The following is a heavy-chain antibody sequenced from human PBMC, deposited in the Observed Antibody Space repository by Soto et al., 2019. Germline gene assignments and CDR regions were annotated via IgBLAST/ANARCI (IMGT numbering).Heavy chain of an antibody. V-gene: IGHV2-5*02. D-gene: IGHD5-12*01. Sequence: QITLKESGPTLVKHTQTLTLTCSFSGFSLSTRGVGVGWIRQPPGKALVWLAFIFWDDDKWYSTYLRSRLTITEDTCKSQVVLIMTNMDPVDTATFYCAHRSRGYAYYFDQWGQGTLVTVSS. J-gene: IGHJ4*02. CDR3: AHRSRGYAYYFDQ. CDR2: IFWDDDK. CDR1: GFSLSTRGVG.